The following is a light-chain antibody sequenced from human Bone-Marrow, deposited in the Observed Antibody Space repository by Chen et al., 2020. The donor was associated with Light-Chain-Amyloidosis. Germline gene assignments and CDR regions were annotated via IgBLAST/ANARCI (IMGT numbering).Light chain of an antibody. Sequence: SYVTTPPSSVSVAPGQTAPISCGGNNIGSKSVHWYQQTPGQAPLLVVYDDSDRPSGIPERLSGSNSGTTATLTISRVEAGDEADYYCQVWDRSSDRPVFGGGTKLTVL. V-gene: IGLV3-21*02. CDR3: QVWDRSSDRPV. CDR2: DDS. CDR1: NIGSKS. J-gene: IGLJ3*02.